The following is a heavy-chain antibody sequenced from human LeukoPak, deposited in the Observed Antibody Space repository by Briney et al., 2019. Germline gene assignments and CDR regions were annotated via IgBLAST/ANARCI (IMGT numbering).Heavy chain of an antibody. V-gene: IGHV4-30-4*08. Sequence: SETLSLTCTVSGGSISSGDYYWSWIRQPPGKGLEWIGYIYYSGSTYYNPSRKSRVTISVDTSKNQFSLKLSSVAAADTAVYCCARGSHDFWSGYSPVDYWGQGTLVTVSS. CDR3: ARGSHDFWSGYSPVDY. J-gene: IGHJ4*02. CDR2: IYYSGST. CDR1: GGSISSGDYY. D-gene: IGHD3-3*01.